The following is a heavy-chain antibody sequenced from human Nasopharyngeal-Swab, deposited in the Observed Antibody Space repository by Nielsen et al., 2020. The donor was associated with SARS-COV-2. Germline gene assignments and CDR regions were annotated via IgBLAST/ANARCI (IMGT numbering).Heavy chain of an antibody. CDR3: ARIAGTFAFVDY. CDR2: INHSGRT. Sequence: SETLSLICAVYGGSFSGYYWSWIRQPPGKGLEWIGEINHSGRTNYNPSLKSRVTTSVDTSKNQFSLKLSSVTAADTAVYYCARIAGTFAFVDYWGQGTLVTVSS. CDR1: GGSFSGYY. J-gene: IGHJ4*02. V-gene: IGHV4-34*01. D-gene: IGHD6-13*01.